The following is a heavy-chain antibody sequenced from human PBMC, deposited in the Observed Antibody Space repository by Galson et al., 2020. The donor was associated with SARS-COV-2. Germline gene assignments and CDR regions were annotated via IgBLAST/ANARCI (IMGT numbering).Heavy chain of an antibody. CDR3: AKLGPTYYDILTGYVFVGYFDY. CDR2: ISGSGGST. Sequence: GGSLRLSCAASGFTFSSYAMSWVRQAPGKGLEWVSAISGSGGSTYYADSVKGRFTISRDNSKNTLYLQMNSLRAEDTAVYYCAKLGPTYYDILTGYVFVGYFDYWGQGTLVTVSS. D-gene: IGHD3-9*01. J-gene: IGHJ4*02. V-gene: IGHV3-23*01. CDR1: GFTFSSYA.